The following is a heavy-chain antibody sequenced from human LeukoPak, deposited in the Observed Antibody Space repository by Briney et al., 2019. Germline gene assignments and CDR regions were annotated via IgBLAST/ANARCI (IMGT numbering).Heavy chain of an antibody. CDR2: ISAYNGNT. CDR1: GYTFTSYG. Sequence: ASVKVSCKASGYTFTSYGISWVRQAPGQGLEWMGWISAYNGNTNYVQKLQGRVTMTTDTSTSTAYMELRSLRADDTAVYYRARDSMVTNVNDAFDIWGQGTMVTVSS. V-gene: IGHV1-18*01. CDR3: ARDSMVTNVNDAFDI. J-gene: IGHJ3*02. D-gene: IGHD3-10*01.